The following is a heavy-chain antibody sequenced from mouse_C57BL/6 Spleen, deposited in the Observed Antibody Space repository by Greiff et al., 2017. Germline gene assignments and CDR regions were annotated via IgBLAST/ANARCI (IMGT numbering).Heavy chain of an antibody. CDR2: INPNNGGT. Sequence: EVQLQQSGPELVKPGASVKIPCKASGYTFTDYNMDWVKQSHGKSLESIGDINPNNGGTIYNQKFKGKATLTVDKSSSTAYMELRSLTSEDTAVYYCARTLYGSSYEGYFDVWGTGTTVTVSS. J-gene: IGHJ1*03. V-gene: IGHV1-18*01. CDR1: GYTFTDYN. D-gene: IGHD1-1*01. CDR3: ARTLYGSSYEGYFDV.